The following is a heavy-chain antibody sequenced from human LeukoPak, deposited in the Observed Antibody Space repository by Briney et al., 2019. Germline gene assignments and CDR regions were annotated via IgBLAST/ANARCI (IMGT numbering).Heavy chain of an antibody. CDR2: IYYSGST. CDR3: ARQSYQLRKVSTFDY. Sequence: PSETLSLTCTVSGGSISSSSYYWGWIRQPPGKGLEWIGSIYYSGSTYYNPSLKSRVTISVDTSKNQFSLKLSSVTAADTAVYYCARQSYQLRKVSTFDYRGQGTLVTVSS. CDR1: GGSISSSSYY. V-gene: IGHV4-39*01. J-gene: IGHJ4*02. D-gene: IGHD2-2*01.